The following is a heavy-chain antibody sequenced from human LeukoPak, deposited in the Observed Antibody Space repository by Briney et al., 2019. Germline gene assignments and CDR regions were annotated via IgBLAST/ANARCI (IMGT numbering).Heavy chain of an antibody. CDR1: GFTFENYA. CDR3: LKDMDNNGWG. J-gene: IGHJ4*02. Sequence: PGGSLRLSCEASGFTFENYAIHWVRQAPGKGLEWVSGISWNGDYIGYADSAKGRFTISRDNSKKSLYLQMNSLRPEDTALYYCLKDMDNNGWGWGQGTLVTVSA. CDR2: ISWNGDYI. V-gene: IGHV3-9*01. D-gene: IGHD3-22*01.